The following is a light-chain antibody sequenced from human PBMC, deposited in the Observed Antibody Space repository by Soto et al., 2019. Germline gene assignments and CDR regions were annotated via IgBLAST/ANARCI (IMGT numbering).Light chain of an antibody. CDR1: QSVSSN. CDR2: FAS. Sequence: EIVMTQSPATLSLSPGERATLSCRASQSVSSNLAWYQQKPGQAPRLLIYFASTRATGIPARFSGSGSGTEFTLTISRLQPEDFAVYYCQQYNSWPPYTFGQGTKVEIK. V-gene: IGKV3-15*01. CDR3: QQYNSWPPYT. J-gene: IGKJ1*01.